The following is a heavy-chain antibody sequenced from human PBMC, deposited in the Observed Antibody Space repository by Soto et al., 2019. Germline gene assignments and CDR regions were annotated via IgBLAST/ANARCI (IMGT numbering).Heavy chain of an antibody. CDR3: ARDALPIVVVPAAIITLLSSWNWFDP. J-gene: IGHJ5*02. V-gene: IGHV1-3*01. CDR2: INAGNGNT. CDR1: GYTFTSYA. D-gene: IGHD2-2*01. Sequence: ASVKVSCKASGYTFTSYAMHWVRQAPGQRLEWMGWINAGNGNTKYSQKFQGRVTITRDTSASTAYMELSSLRSEDTAVYYCARDALPIVVVPAAIITLLSSWNWFDPWGQGTLVTVSS.